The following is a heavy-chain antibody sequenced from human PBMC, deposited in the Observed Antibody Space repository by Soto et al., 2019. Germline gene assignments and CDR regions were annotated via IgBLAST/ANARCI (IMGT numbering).Heavy chain of an antibody. J-gene: IGHJ4*02. CDR2: ISNGGVST. D-gene: IGHD3-22*01. V-gene: IGHV3-23*01. Sequence: GGSLRLSCAASGFTFSSYATSWVRQAPGKGLEWVSGISNGGVSTYYADSVKGRFTISRDNSKNTLYLQMNSLRAEDTAVYYCAKDQPYHDSSGYRSFFDYWGQGTLVTVSS. CDR1: GFTFSSYA. CDR3: AKDQPYHDSSGYRSFFDY.